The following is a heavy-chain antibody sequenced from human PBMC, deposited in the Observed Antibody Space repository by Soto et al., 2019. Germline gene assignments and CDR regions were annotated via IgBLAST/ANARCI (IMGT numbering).Heavy chain of an antibody. D-gene: IGHD3-22*01. Sequence: ASVQVSCKASGYTFTSYGIHWVRQAPGQRLEWTGWINAGNGNTKYSEKFQGRVTITRDTSASTAYLELSSLRSEDTAVYYCARDXNDSSAYYHHYYYGMGVWGQGTTVTVSS. CDR3: ARDXNDSSAYYHHYYYGMGV. CDR1: GYTFTSYG. V-gene: IGHV1-3*01. J-gene: IGHJ6*02. CDR2: INAGNGNT.